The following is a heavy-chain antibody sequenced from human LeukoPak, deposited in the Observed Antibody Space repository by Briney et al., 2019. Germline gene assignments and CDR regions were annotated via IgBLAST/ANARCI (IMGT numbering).Heavy chain of an antibody. D-gene: IGHD3-9*01. CDR1: GYTFTSYY. V-gene: IGHV1-46*01. Sequence: ASVKVSCKASGYTFTSYYMHWVRQAPGQGLEWMGIINPSGGSTSYAQKFQGRVTMTRDTSTSTVYMELSSLRAEDTAVYYCARGGLLTGYYTSIEYFQHWGQGTLVTVSS. J-gene: IGHJ1*01. CDR2: INPSGGST. CDR3: ARGGLLTGYYTSIEYFQH.